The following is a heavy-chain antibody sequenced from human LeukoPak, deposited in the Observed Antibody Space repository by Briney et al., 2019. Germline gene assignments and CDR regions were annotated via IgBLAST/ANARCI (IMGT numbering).Heavy chain of an antibody. CDR1: GYTFTSYY. D-gene: IGHD2-2*01. V-gene: IGHV1-46*01. CDR2: INPSGGST. J-gene: IGHJ4*02. Sequence: ASVKVSCKASGYTFTSYYMHWVRQAPGQGLEWMGIINPSGGSTSYAQKFQGRVTMTRDTSTSTVYMELSSLRSEDTAVYCCAREPGYCSSTSCHNRGDDYWGQGTLVTVSS. CDR3: AREPGYCSSTSCHNRGDDY.